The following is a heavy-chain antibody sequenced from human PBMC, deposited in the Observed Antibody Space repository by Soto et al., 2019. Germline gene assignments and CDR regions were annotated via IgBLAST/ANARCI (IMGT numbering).Heavy chain of an antibody. D-gene: IGHD5-18*01. V-gene: IGHV1-18*01. J-gene: IGHJ4*02. CDR2: ITPHNGNT. CDR1: GYPFATYA. Sequence: QVQLEQSGAEVKQPGASVRVSCKASGYPFATYAISWVRQAPGQGLEWMAWITPHNGNTLYAQRLQGRVTVTTDTSTSTAYMDLRGLRSDDTAVYYCARSGYGVGPYGYWGQGTLVTVSS. CDR3: ARSGYGVGPYGY.